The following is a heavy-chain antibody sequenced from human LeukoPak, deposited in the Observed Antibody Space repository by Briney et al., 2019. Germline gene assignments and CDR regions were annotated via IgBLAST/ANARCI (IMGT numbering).Heavy chain of an antibody. D-gene: IGHD2-21*02. V-gene: IGHV4-59*01. J-gene: IGHJ3*01. CDR1: GGSTSSYY. Sequence: SETLSLTCTVSGGSTSSYYWSWLRQPPGKRLEWIGYIYYSGNTNYNPSLKSRVTVSVDTSKNQFSLKLSSVTAADTAVYYCARYARVTAKGFDLWGQGTMVTVSS. CDR2: IYYSGNT. CDR3: ARYARVTAKGFDL.